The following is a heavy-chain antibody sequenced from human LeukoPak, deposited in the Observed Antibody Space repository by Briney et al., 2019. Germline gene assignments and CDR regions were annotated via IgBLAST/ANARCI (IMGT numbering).Heavy chain of an antibody. CDR2: IIPIFGTA. V-gene: IGHV1-69*13. Sequence: ASVKVSCKASGSTFSSYAISWVRQAPGQGLEWMGGIIPIFGTANYAQKFQGRVTITADESTSTAYMELSSLRSEDTAVYYCARAMLRSTYYYDSSGYYYGDYFDYWGQGTLVTVSS. D-gene: IGHD3-22*01. CDR3: ARAMLRSTYYYDSSGYYYGDYFDY. J-gene: IGHJ4*02. CDR1: GSTFSSYA.